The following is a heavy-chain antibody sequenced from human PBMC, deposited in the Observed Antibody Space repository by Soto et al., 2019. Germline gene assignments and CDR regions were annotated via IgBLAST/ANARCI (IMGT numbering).Heavy chain of an antibody. V-gene: IGHV3-30-3*01. CDR3: AREGGVSGWYWGGDY. Sequence: GGSLRLSCAASGFTFSSFPMHWVRQAPGKGLERVALISYDGSNKYYADSVKGRFTISRDNSKNTLYLQMNSLRAEDTALYYCAREGGVSGWYWGGDYWGQGTPVTVSS. CDR1: GFTFSSFP. J-gene: IGHJ4*02. CDR2: ISYDGSNK. D-gene: IGHD6-19*01.